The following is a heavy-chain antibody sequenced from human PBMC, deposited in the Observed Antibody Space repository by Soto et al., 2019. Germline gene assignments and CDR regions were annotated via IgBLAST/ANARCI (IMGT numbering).Heavy chain of an antibody. CDR1: GFTFSNYW. D-gene: IGHD5-18*01. CDR2: IKQDGSEK. Sequence: HPGGSLRLSCAASGFTFSNYWMSWVRQAPGKGLEWVANIKQDGSEKYYVDSVKGRFTISRDNAKNSLYLQMNSLRAEDTAAFYCAREDTYGSYFDHWGQGTPVTVSS. J-gene: IGHJ4*02. V-gene: IGHV3-7*01. CDR3: AREDTYGSYFDH.